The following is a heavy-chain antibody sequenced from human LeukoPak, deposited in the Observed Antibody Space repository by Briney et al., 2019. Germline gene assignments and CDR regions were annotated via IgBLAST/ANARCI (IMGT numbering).Heavy chain of an antibody. Sequence: GGSLRLSCAASGFTVSSNYMSWVRQAPGKGLEWVSVIYSGGSTYYADSVKGRFTISRDNSKNTLYLQMNSLRAEDTAVYYCARAVPAVRGHFDYWGQGTLVTVSS. CDR1: GFTVSSNY. D-gene: IGHD2-2*01. CDR2: IYSGGST. J-gene: IGHJ4*02. V-gene: IGHV3-53*01. CDR3: ARAVPAVRGHFDY.